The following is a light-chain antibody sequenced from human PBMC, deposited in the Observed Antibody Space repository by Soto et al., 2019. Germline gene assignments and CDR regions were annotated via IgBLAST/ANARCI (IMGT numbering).Light chain of an antibody. V-gene: IGKV1-5*03. CDR3: QQYTSASMS. Sequence: DIQMTQSPSTLSASVGDRVTITCRASQTISSWLAWYQHKPGKAPQLLIYKASILNSGVPSRFSGSGSGTEFTLTISSLQPDDFATDVGQQYTSASMSFGQGTRLEIK. J-gene: IGKJ5*01. CDR1: QTISSW. CDR2: KAS.